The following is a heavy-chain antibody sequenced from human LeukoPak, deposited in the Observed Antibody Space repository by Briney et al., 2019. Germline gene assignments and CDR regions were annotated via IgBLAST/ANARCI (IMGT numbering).Heavy chain of an antibody. CDR1: GFTLSNHW. CDR2: IKQDGTEK. D-gene: IGHD6-13*01. Sequence: GGSLRLSCAASGFTLSNHWMIWVRQAPGKGLECVANIKQDGTEKYYLDSVKGRFTISRDNAKNSLYLQMNSLRAEDTAVYYCARGRGSSWYAFDYWGQGTLVTVSS. CDR3: ARGRGSSWYAFDY. V-gene: IGHV3-7*01. J-gene: IGHJ4*02.